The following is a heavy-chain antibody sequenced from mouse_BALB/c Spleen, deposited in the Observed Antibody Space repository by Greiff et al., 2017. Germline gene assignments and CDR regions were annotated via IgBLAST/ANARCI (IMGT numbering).Heavy chain of an antibody. CDR1: GFTFNTYA. J-gene: IGHJ4*01. Sequence: EVKVVESGGGLVQPKGSLKLSCAASGFTFNTYAMNWVRQAPGKGLEWVARIRSKSNNYATYYADSVKDRFTISRDDSQSMLYLQMNNLKTEDTAMYYCVRHEVYAMDYWGQGTSVTVSS. CDR2: IRSKSNNYAT. CDR3: VRHEVYAMDY. V-gene: IGHV10-1*02.